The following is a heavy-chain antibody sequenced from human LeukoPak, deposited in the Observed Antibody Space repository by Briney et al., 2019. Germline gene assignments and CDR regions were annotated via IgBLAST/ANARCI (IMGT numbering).Heavy chain of an antibody. V-gene: IGHV3-7*01. CDR3: ARDGSSSWYDY. Sequence: GGSLRLSCAASGFTFSSYWMSWVRQAPGKGLEWVANIKQDGSEKYYVDSVKGRFTISRGNAKNSLYLQMNSLRAEDTAVYYCARDGSSSWYDYWGQGTLVTVSS. CDR2: IKQDGSEK. CDR1: GFTFSSYW. J-gene: IGHJ4*02. D-gene: IGHD6-13*01.